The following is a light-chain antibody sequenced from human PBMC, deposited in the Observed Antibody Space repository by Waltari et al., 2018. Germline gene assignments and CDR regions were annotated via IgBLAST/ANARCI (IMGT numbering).Light chain of an antibody. V-gene: IGLV2-14*03. CDR1: SSDIGAYNF. Sequence: QSALTQPPSVSGSPGQSITISCTVTSSDIGAYNFFSWYQQHPGKVSRVIIYNVNQRPSRISSRCAGSKTGNTASLTISELQPDDEADYYCGSYRGSNIYVFGTGTKVTVL. J-gene: IGLJ1*01. CDR2: NVN. CDR3: GSYRGSNIYV.